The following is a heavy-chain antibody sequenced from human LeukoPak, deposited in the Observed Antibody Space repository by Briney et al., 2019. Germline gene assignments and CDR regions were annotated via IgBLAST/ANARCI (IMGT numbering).Heavy chain of an antibody. Sequence: GGSLRLSCAASGFTFSSYGMHWVRQAPGKGLEWVAVIWYDGSNKYYADSVKGRFTISRDNSKNTLYLQMNSLRAEDTAVYYCAREYYSSGSAPHLAPHYYYGMDVWGQGTTVTVSS. CDR2: IWYDGSNK. V-gene: IGHV3-33*01. J-gene: IGHJ6*02. D-gene: IGHD3-10*01. CDR3: AREYYSSGSAPHLAPHYYYGMDV. CDR1: GFTFSSYG.